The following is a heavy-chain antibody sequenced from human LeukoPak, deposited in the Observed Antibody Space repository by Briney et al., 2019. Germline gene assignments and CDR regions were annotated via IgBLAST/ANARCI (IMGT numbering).Heavy chain of an antibody. CDR1: GFDFANSW. V-gene: IGHV5-51*01. D-gene: IGHD6-19*01. CDR3: ARRFGDNSGWQNYFDL. Sequence: GDSLKISCQVSGFDFANSWIGWVRQMPGKGLEWMGIIYPGDFDTRYSPSFQGQVTISADKSITTAYRRSSSLKASDTATYYCARRFGDNSGWQNYFDLWGQGTLVTVSS. J-gene: IGHJ4*02. CDR2: IYPGDFDT.